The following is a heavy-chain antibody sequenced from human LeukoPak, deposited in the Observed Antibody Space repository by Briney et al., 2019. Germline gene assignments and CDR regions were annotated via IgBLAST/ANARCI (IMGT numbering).Heavy chain of an antibody. V-gene: IGHV3-23*01. CDR2: ISGSGGST. J-gene: IGHJ4*02. D-gene: IGHD3-9*01. CDR1: GFTFSSYA. Sequence: GGSLRLSCAASGFTFSSYAMSWVRQAPGKGLEWVSAISGSGGSTYYADSVKGRFTISRDNSKNTLYLQMNSLRAEDTAVYYCARGRTNYDILTGYYPFDCWGQGTLVTVSS. CDR3: ARGRTNYDILTGYYPFDC.